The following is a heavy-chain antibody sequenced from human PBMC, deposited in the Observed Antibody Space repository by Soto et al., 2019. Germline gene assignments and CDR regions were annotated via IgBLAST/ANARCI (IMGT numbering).Heavy chain of an antibody. D-gene: IGHD3-22*01. CDR3: ARKDKSGYFNWFDP. J-gene: IGHJ5*02. CDR2: IFPSDSDT. Sequence: XESLKISCRTSGNKFTSSLIALVLQMPGKGLEWMGIIFPSDSDTRYSPSFQGQVTISADRSTSTVFLQWASLKASDTAVYFCARKDKSGYFNWFDPWGQGTLVTVSS. CDR1: GNKFTSSL. V-gene: IGHV5-51*01.